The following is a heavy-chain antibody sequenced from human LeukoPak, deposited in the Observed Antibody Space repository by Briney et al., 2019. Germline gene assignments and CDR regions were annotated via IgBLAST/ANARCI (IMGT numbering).Heavy chain of an antibody. Sequence: PGGSLRLSCAASGFTFSSYSMNWVRQAPGKGLEWVSSISSSSTYIYYADSVKGRFTISRDNAKNSLYLQMNSLRAEDTAVYYCARDGRALLVDGMDVWGQGTTVTVSS. CDR3: ARDGRALLVDGMDV. CDR1: GFTFSSYS. J-gene: IGHJ6*02. V-gene: IGHV3-21*04. CDR2: ISSSSTYI. D-gene: IGHD2-15*01.